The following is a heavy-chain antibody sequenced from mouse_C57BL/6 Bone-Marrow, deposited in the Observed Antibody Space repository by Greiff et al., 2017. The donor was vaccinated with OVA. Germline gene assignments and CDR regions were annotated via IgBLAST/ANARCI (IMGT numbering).Heavy chain of an antibody. Sequence: EVQRVESGGGLVQPKGSLKLSCAASGFSFNTYAMNWVRQAPGQGLEWVARIRSKSNNYATYYADSVKDRFTISRDDSESMLYLQMNNLKTEDTAIYYCVIGSLSFDYWGQGTTLTVSS. V-gene: IGHV10-1*01. CDR2: IRSKSNNYAT. CDR3: VIGSLSFDY. D-gene: IGHD3-1*01. J-gene: IGHJ2*01. CDR1: GFSFNTYA.